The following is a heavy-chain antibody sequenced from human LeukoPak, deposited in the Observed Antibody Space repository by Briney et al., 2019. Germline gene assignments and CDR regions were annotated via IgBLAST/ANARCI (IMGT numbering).Heavy chain of an antibody. V-gene: IGHV4-34*01. CDR2: INHSGST. CDR1: GGSFSGYY. J-gene: IGHJ4*02. Sequence: TSETLSLTCAVYGGSFSGYYWSWIRQPPGKGLEWIGEINHSGSTNYNPSLKSRVTISVDTSKNQFSLKLSSVTAADTAVYYCASGASLSAMVTNWGQGTLVTVSS. CDR3: ASGASLSAMVTN. D-gene: IGHD5-18*01.